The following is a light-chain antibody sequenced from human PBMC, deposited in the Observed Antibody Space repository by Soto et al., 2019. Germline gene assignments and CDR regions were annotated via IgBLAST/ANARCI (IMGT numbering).Light chain of an antibody. Sequence: AIQMTQSPSSLSASVGDRVTITCRASQGIGTELGWYQLKPGKAPKLLVYGACTLQSGVLPRFSGSGSGTDFTLTISSLQPDDFATYYCLQDFSYPRTFGQGTKVEIK. V-gene: IGKV1-6*02. CDR2: GAC. CDR1: QGIGTE. J-gene: IGKJ1*01. CDR3: LQDFSYPRT.